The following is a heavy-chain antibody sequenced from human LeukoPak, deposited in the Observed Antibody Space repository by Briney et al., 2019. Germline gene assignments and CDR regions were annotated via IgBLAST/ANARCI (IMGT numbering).Heavy chain of an antibody. CDR1: GFIFSSYV. CDR2: ISVGGGDT. V-gene: IGHV3-23*01. D-gene: IGHD3-16*01. Sequence: GGSLRLSCAASGFIFSSYVMGWVRQAPGKGLEWVSSISVGGGDTFASDSVKGRFTITRENSKNTLYLQMTGLRVEDTAVYFCAKLNLGEMAYFDSWGQGTLVAVSS. J-gene: IGHJ4*02. CDR3: AKLNLGEMAYFDS.